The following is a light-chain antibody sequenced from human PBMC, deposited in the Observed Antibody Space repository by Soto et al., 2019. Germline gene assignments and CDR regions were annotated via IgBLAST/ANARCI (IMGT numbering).Light chain of an antibody. J-gene: IGLJ1*01. Sequence: QSVLTQPASVSGSPGQSIAISCTGTSSDIGAYDYVSWYQQHPDKAPKLIIYEVTKRPSGVSTRFSGSKSGNTASLTISGLQAEDEGDYYCGSHTSDSTRVFGTGTKVTVL. CDR1: SSDIGAYDY. CDR3: GSHTSDSTRV. V-gene: IGLV2-14*01. CDR2: EVT.